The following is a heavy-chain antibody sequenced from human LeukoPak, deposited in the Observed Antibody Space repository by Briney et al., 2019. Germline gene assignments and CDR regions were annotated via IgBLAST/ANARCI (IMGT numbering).Heavy chain of an antibody. V-gene: IGHV3-33*01. Sequence: PGGSLRLSCAASGFTFSYYGMHWVRQAPGKGPEWVAGIRYDGSNQYYADSVKGRFTISRDNPRNTLYLQMNSLRAEDTAVYYCARDDCSSTTCYAYWGQGTLVTVSS. CDR1: GFTFSYYG. CDR2: IRYDGSNQ. CDR3: ARDDCSSTTCYAY. D-gene: IGHD2-2*01. J-gene: IGHJ4*02.